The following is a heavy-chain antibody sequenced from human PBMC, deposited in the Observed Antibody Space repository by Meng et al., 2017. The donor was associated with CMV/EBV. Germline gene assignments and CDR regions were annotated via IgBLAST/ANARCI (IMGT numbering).Heavy chain of an antibody. CDR1: GGSFSGYY. J-gene: IGHJ6*02. D-gene: IGHD1-14*01. Sequence: GSLRLSCAVYGGSFSGYYWSWIRQPPGKGLEWIGEINHSGSTNYNPSLKSRVTISVDTSKNRFSLKLSSVTAADTAVYYCARAPPFYGMDVWGQGTTVTVSS. CDR2: INHSGST. V-gene: IGHV4-34*01. CDR3: ARAPPFYGMDV.